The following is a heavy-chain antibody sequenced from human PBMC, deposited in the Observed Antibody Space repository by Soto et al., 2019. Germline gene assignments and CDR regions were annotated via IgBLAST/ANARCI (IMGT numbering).Heavy chain of an antibody. CDR3: AHRRDYYDSSGYCFDY. D-gene: IGHD3-22*01. J-gene: IGHJ4*02. CDR2: IYWDDDK. V-gene: IGHV2-5*02. Sequence: WVRQAPSKALEWLALIYWDDDKRYSPSLKSRLTITKDTSKNQVVLTMTNMDPVDTATYYCAHRRDYYDSSGYCFDYWGQGTLVTVSS.